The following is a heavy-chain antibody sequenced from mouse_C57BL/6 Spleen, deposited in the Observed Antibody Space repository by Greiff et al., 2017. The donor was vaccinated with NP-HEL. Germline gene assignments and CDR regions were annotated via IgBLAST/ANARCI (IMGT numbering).Heavy chain of an antibody. D-gene: IGHD4-1*01. CDR2: IDPSDSET. CDR1: GYTFTSYW. Sequence: VQLQQPGAELVRPGSSVKLSCKASGYTFTSYWMHWVKQRPIQGLEWIGNIDPSDSETHYNQKFKDKATLTVDKSSSTAYMQLSSLTSEDSAVYYCARGGGTARFAYWGQGTLVTVSA. J-gene: IGHJ3*01. V-gene: IGHV1-52*01. CDR3: ARGGGTARFAY.